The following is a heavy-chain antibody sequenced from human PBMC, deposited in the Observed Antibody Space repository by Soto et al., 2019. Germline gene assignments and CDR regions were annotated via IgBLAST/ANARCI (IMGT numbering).Heavy chain of an antibody. CDR3: AKDTHLSYSNYGSYYYYYYMDV. D-gene: IGHD4-4*01. Sequence: GGSLRLSCAASGFTFSSYAMSWVRQAPGKGLEWVSAISGSGGSTYYADSVKGRFTISRDNSKNTLYLQMNSLRAEDTAVYYCAKDTHLSYSNYGSYYYYYYMDVWGKGTTVTVSS. V-gene: IGHV3-23*01. J-gene: IGHJ6*03. CDR1: GFTFSSYA. CDR2: ISGSGGST.